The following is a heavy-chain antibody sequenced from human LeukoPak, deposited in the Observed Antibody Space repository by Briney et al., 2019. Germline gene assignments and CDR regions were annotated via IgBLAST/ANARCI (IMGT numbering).Heavy chain of an antibody. CDR2: ITGGGGSA. J-gene: IGHJ4*02. CDR1: GFTFSNYA. CDR3: AKCRNDYGYFDY. Sequence: GGSLRLSCAASGFTFSNYAMSWVRQAPGKGVEWVSAITGGGGSASYGDAVKGRFTISRDNSKNTLYLQMTSLRVEDTAVYYCAKCRNDYGYFDYWGQGTLVTVSS. V-gene: IGHV3-23*02. D-gene: IGHD4-17*01.